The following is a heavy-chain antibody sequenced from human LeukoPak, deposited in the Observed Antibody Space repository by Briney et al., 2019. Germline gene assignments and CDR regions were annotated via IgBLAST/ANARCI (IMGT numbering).Heavy chain of an antibody. CDR3: ARGQFRLSDFDSSAFDY. J-gene: IGHJ4*02. CDR1: GFTFSSSA. V-gene: IGHV3-23*01. CDR2: ISGSGSGRST. Sequence: GGSLRLSCAASGFTFSSSAMSWVRQAPGKGLEWVSSISGSGSGRSTYYADSVKGRFTISRDNSKNTLYLQMNSLIAEDTAVYYCARGQFRLSDFDSSAFDYWGQGTLVTVSS. D-gene: IGHD3-22*01.